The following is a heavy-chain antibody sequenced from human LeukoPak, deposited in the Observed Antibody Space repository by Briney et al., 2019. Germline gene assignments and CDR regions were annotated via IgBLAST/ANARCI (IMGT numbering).Heavy chain of an antibody. V-gene: IGHV4-39*01. CDR1: GGSIISSSYS. J-gene: IGHJ4*02. CDR2: INYSGTT. D-gene: IGHD6-19*01. CDR3: ARRGGWYYFDY. Sequence: PSETLSLTCTVSGGSIISSSYSWGWIRQPPGKGLEWIGSINYSGTTSYNPSLKSRVALSVDTPNKQFSLEVSSVTAADTAVYYCARRGGWYYFDYWGQGALVTVSS.